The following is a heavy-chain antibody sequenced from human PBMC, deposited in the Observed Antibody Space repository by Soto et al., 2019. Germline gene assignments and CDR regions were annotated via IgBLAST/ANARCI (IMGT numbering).Heavy chain of an antibody. J-gene: IGHJ4*02. CDR2: INPNSGGI. CDR3: ARGLDIFTGYYIAVDY. Sequence: GASVKVSCKASGYTFTGYYMHWVRQAPGQGLEWMGWINPNSGGINYAQKFQGWVTMTRDTSISTAYMELSRLRSDDTAFYYCARGLDIFTGYYIAVDYWGQGTLVTVSS. CDR1: GYTFTGYY. D-gene: IGHD3-9*01. V-gene: IGHV1-2*04.